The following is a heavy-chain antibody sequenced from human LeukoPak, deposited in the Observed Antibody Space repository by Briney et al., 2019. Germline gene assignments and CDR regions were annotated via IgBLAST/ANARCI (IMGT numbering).Heavy chain of an antibody. CDR1: GGSISSYY. V-gene: IGHV4-59*01. CDR3: AIMSGYYKLGYFDY. D-gene: IGHD3-22*01. CDR2: IYYSGST. Sequence: PSETLSLTCTVSGGSISSYYWSWIRQPPGKGLEWIGYIYYSGSTNYNPSLKSRVTISVDTSKNQFSLKLSSVTAADTAVYYCAIMSGYYKLGYFDYWGQGTLVTVSS. J-gene: IGHJ4*02.